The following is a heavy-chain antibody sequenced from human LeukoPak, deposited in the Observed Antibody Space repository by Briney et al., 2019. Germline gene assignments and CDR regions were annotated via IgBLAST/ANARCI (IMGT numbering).Heavy chain of an antibody. J-gene: IGHJ5*02. Sequence: PGRSLRLSCAASGFTFSSYSMNWVRQAPGKGLEWVSSISSSSSYIYYADSVKGRFTISRDNAKNSLYLQMNSLRAEDTAVYYCAILGGDCSSTSCWGSWFDPWGQGTLVTVSS. CDR3: AILGGDCSSTSCWGSWFDP. D-gene: IGHD2-2*01. CDR1: GFTFSSYS. CDR2: ISSSSSYI. V-gene: IGHV3-21*01.